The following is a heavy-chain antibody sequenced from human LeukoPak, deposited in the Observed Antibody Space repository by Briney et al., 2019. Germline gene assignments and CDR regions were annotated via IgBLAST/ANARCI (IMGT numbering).Heavy chain of an antibody. D-gene: IGHD4-11*01. CDR2: IYYSGST. V-gene: IGHV4-31*03. J-gene: IGHJ6*02. CDR1: GGSISSGGYY. CDR3: ARDRYSDYGWYYYYGMDV. Sequence: SETLSLTCTVSGGSISSGGYYWSWIRQHPGKGLEWIGYIYYSGSTYYNPSLKSRVTISVDTSKNQFSLKLSSVTAADTAVYYCARDRYSDYGWYYYYGMDVWGQGTTVTVSS.